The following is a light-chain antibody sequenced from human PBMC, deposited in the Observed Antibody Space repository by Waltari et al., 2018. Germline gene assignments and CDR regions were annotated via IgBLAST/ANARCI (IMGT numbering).Light chain of an antibody. CDR3: QQYNFDPWT. V-gene: IGKV1-5*03. CDR2: KAS. Sequence: DIQMTQSPSTLSASPGDSVTITCRASQTVETWLAWYQQKPGRPPKFLIHKASNLETGVPSRFRGSGSGTEFTLTINGLQVDDFATYYCQQYNFDPWTFGQGTRVEIK. J-gene: IGKJ1*01. CDR1: QTVETW.